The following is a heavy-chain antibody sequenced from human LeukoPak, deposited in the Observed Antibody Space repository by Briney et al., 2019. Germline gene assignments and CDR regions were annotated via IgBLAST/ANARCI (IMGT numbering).Heavy chain of an antibody. D-gene: IGHD1-26*01. Sequence: KASETLSLTCTVSGGSIRSYYWSWIRQPPGKGLEWIGYIHYSGSTNYNPSLKSRVTISVDKSKNQFSLKLSSVTAADTAVYYCARKPSGSFRPFDYWGQGTLVTVSS. V-gene: IGHV4-59*12. J-gene: IGHJ4*02. CDR3: ARKPSGSFRPFDY. CDR1: GGSIRSYY. CDR2: IHYSGST.